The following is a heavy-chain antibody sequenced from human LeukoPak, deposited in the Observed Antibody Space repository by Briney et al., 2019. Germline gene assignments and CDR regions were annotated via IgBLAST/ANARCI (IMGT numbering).Heavy chain of an antibody. Sequence: GTSLRLSCATSGFTFTCCGMHWVRQAPGKGLEWVSVIFGGGSTYYADSVKGRFTISRDNSKNTLCLQMNSLRAEDTAVYYCARDGGFYFDYWGQGTLVSVSS. CDR3: ARDGGFYFDY. CDR1: GFTFTCCG. D-gene: IGHD3-16*01. V-gene: IGHV3-66*01. CDR2: IFGGGST. J-gene: IGHJ4*02.